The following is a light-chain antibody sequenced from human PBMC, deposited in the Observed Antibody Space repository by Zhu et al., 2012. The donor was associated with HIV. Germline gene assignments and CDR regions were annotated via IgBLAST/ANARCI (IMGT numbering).Light chain of an antibody. CDR3: QQSSNWPPGLT. J-gene: IGKJ4*01. CDR2: GAS. V-gene: IGKV1-9*01. CDR1: QGISNR. Sequence: DIQLTQSPSFLSASVGDRVTITCRASQGISNRLAWYHQKAGKAPKLLIYGASIVQTGVPSRFSGSGSRTDFTLTISSLEPEDFAVYYCQQSSNWPPGLTFGGGTKVEIK.